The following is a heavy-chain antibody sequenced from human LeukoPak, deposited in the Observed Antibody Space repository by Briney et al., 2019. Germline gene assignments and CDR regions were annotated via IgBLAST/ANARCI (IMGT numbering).Heavy chain of an antibody. CDR1: GFTFSSYA. D-gene: IGHD2-8*01. V-gene: IGHV3-23*01. CDR3: AKINVYQWSFDY. J-gene: IGHJ4*02. Sequence: GGSLRLSCAASGFTFSSYAMSWVRQAPGKGLEWVSAISGSGGSTYYADSVKGRFTISRGNSKNTLYLQMNSLRAEDTAVYYCAKINVYQWSFDYWGQGTLVTVSS. CDR2: ISGSGGST.